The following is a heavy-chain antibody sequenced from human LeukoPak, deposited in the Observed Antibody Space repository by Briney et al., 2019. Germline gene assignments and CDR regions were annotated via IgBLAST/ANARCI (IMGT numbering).Heavy chain of an antibody. CDR3: ARVPTVTDFDY. J-gene: IGHJ4*02. V-gene: IGHV1-8*02. CDR2: MNPNSGNT. D-gene: IGHD4-17*01. Sequence: ASVKVSCKASGYTFTSYGISWVRQATGQGLEWMGWMNPNSGNTGYAQKFQGGVTMTRNTSISTAYMELSSLRSEDTAVYYCARVPTVTDFDYWGQGTLVTVSS. CDR1: GYTFTSYG.